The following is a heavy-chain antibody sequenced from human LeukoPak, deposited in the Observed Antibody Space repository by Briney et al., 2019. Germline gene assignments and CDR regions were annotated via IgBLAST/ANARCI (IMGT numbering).Heavy chain of an antibody. CDR1: GYSISGGYY. D-gene: IGHD3-22*01. V-gene: IGHV4-38-2*01. Sequence: TETLSLTCGVSGYSISGGYYWGWIRQSPGKGLEWIATIFHTGSIYHNPSLKSRVILSVDTSKNQFSLILTSVTAADTAVYYCVRMGVSYYYDSSTYYPVAFDVWGQGTMVTVSS. CDR3: VRMGVSYYYDSSTYYPVAFDV. J-gene: IGHJ3*01. CDR2: IFHTGSI.